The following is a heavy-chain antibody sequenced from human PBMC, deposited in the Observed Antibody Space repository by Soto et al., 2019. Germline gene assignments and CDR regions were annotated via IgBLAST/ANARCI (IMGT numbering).Heavy chain of an antibody. CDR3: ARDADCSSTSCPLDY. D-gene: IGHD2-2*01. Sequence: SETLSLTCAVSGGSISSSNWWSWVRQPPGKGLEWIGEIYHSGSINYNPSLKSRVTISVDKSKNQFSLKLSSVTAADTAVYYCARDADCSSTSCPLDYWGQGTLVTVSS. CDR2: IYHSGSI. J-gene: IGHJ4*02. CDR1: GGSISSSNW. V-gene: IGHV4-4*02.